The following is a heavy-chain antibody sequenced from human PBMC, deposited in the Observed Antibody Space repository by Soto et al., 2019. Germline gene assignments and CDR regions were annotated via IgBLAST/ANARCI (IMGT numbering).Heavy chain of an antibody. J-gene: IGHJ4*02. CDR3: ASLGARIY. D-gene: IGHD7-27*01. V-gene: IGHV3-13*04. CDR1: GFTFSDYD. Sequence: EVPLVESGGGLVQPGGSLTLSCAASGFTFSDYDMHWVRQASGEGPEWVASIGHGYDTYYADSVRGRFTISRDNAKNSFYLQMNRLRVADTAMFYCASLGARIYWAQGSLVTVSS. CDR2: IGHGYDT.